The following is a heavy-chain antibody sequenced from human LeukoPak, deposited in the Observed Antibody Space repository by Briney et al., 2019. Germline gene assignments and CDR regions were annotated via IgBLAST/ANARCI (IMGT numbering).Heavy chain of an antibody. CDR1: GDSIGTNKYY. CDR3: ARRRWGYHYHFDY. CDR2: IFYSGST. V-gene: IGHV4-39*01. J-gene: IGHJ4*02. D-gene: IGHD2-21*01. Sequence: SETLSLTCSVSGDSIGTNKYYWGWIRQPPGKGLEWIGSIFYSGSTYYNPSLKSRVTISVDTSKNQFSLKLSSVTAADTAVYYCARRRWGYHYHFDYWGQGTLVTVSS.